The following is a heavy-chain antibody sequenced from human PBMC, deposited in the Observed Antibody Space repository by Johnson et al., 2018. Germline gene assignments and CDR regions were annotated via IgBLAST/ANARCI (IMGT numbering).Heavy chain of an antibody. CDR1: GFSFSTYW. V-gene: IGHV3-7*01. CDR2: IKQDGSEK. CDR3: ASYYYYDMDG. Sequence: VQLVESGGGLVQPGGSLRLSCAASGFSFSTYWMSWVRQAPGKGLEWVANIKQDGSEKYYVDSGKGRFTVSRDNARNSLYLQMNSLGAEDTAVYDCASYYYYDMDGWGKGTTVTVSS. J-gene: IGHJ6*03.